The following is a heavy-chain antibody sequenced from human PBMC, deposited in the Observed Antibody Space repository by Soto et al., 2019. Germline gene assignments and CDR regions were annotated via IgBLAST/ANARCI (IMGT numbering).Heavy chain of an antibody. Sequence: PSETLSLTCTVSGGSISSSGYYWGWIRQPPGKGLEWIGTISYSGSTYYNPSLKSRVTMSGDTSNNQFSLKLSSVTAADTAVYYCARRRAFYGSRSDNYYGLDVGGLGPTVTVSS. CDR2: ISYSGST. D-gene: IGHD3-10*01. CDR3: ARRRAFYGSRSDNYYGLDV. J-gene: IGHJ6*02. V-gene: IGHV4-39*01. CDR1: GGSISSSGYY.